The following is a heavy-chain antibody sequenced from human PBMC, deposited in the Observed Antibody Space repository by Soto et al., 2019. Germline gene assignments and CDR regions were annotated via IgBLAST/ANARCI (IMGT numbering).Heavy chain of an antibody. CDR3: ARAGHKLWFGELSSGYYYGMDV. J-gene: IGHJ6*02. CDR2: IYHSGST. Sequence: PSETLSLTCAVSGGYISSSNCWSWVRQPPGKGLEWIGEIYHSGSTNYNSSLKSRVTISVDKSKNQFSLKLSSVTAADTAVYYCARAGHKLWFGELSSGYYYGMDVWGQETTVTVSS. D-gene: IGHD3-10*01. CDR1: GGYISSSNC. V-gene: IGHV4-4*02.